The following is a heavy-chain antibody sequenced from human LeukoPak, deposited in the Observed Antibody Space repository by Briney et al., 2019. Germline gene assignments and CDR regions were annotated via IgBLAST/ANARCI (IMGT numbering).Heavy chain of an antibody. CDR2: ISYDGSNK. Sequence: PGGSLRLSCAAPRFTFSSYSMHWVRQAPGKGLEWVAVISYDGSNKYYADSVKGRFTISRDNSKNTLYLQMNSLRAEDTAVYYCAKGWRRFGELFVDYWGQGTLVTVSS. J-gene: IGHJ4*02. CDR1: RFTFSSYS. D-gene: IGHD3-10*01. V-gene: IGHV3-30*18. CDR3: AKGWRRFGELFVDY.